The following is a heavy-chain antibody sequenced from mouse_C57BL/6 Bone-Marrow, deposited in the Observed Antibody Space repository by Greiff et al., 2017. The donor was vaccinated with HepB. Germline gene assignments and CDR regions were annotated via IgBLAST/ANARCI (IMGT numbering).Heavy chain of an antibody. Sequence: QVQLKESGAELVRPGASVKLSCKASGYTFTDYYINWVKQRPGQGLEWIARIYPGSGNTYYNEKFKGKATLTAEKSSSTAYMQLSSLTSEDSAVYFCAREDSITTVVGDYWGQGTTLTVSS. CDR2: IYPGSGNT. D-gene: IGHD1-1*01. J-gene: IGHJ2*01. CDR3: AREDSITTVVGDY. CDR1: GYTFTDYY. V-gene: IGHV1-76*01.